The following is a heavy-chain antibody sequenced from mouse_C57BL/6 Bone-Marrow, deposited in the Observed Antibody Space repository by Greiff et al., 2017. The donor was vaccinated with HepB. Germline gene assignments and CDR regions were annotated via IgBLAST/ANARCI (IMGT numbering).Heavy chain of an antibody. CDR1: GYTFTSYW. V-gene: IGHV1-5*01. J-gene: IGHJ2*01. D-gene: IGHD1-1*01. CDR2: IYPGNSDT. CDR3: TREGNYYPYYFDY. Sequence: EVQLQQSGTVLARPGASVKMSCTTSGYTFTSYWMHWVKQRPGQGLEWIGAIYPGNSDTSYNQKFKGKAKLTAVTSASTAYMELSSLTNEDSAVYYCTREGNYYPYYFDYWGQGTTLTVSS.